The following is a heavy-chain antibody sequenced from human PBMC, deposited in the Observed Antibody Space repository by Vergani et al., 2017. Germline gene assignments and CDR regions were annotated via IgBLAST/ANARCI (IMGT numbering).Heavy chain of an antibody. V-gene: IGHV3-30*03. CDR2: ISYDGSNK. CDR1: GFTFSSYG. Sequence: QVQLVESGGGAVQPGRSLRLSCAASGFTFSSYGMHWVRQAPGKGLEWVAVISYDGSNKYYADSVKGRFTISRDNSKNTLYLQMNSLRAEDTAVYYCGGSVRINXFDPWGQGTLVTVSS. CDR3: GGSVRINXFDP. J-gene: IGHJ5*02. D-gene: IGHD3-10*01.